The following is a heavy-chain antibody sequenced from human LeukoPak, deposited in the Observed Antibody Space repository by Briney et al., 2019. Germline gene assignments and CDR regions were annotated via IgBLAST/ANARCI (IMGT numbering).Heavy chain of an antibody. D-gene: IGHD1-20*01. J-gene: IGHJ4*02. V-gene: IGHV5-51*01. CDR1: GYSFTSYW. CDR2: IYPGDSDT. Sequence: GESLKISCKGSGYSFTSYWIGWVRQMPGKGLEWMGIIYPGDSDTRYSPSFQGQVTISADKSISTAYLQWSSLKASDTAMYYCAGQAHRYNWNDWAPYYFDYWGQGTLVTVSS. CDR3: AGQAHRYNWNDWAPYYFDY.